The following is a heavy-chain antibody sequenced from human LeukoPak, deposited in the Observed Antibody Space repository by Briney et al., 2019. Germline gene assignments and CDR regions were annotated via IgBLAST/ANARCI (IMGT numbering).Heavy chain of an antibody. CDR1: GFTFSSYG. Sequence: GGSLRLSCAASGFTFSSYGMHWVRQTPGKGLEWVAFIRYDGSNKYYADSVKGRFTISRDNSKNTLYLQMNSLRAEDTAVYYCAKDLDNWNYYFDYWGQGTLVTVSS. D-gene: IGHD1-1*01. CDR2: IRYDGSNK. J-gene: IGHJ4*02. CDR3: AKDLDNWNYYFDY. V-gene: IGHV3-30*02.